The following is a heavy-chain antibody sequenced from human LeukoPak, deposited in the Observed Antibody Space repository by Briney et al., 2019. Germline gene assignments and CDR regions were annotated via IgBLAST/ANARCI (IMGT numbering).Heavy chain of an antibody. CDR3: AKDTSPSYYYDSSGYPPLVY. J-gene: IGHJ4*02. Sequence: GGSLRLSCAAFGFTFSSYAMNWVRQAPGTGLEWVSGLSGSGGSTYHADSVKGRFTISRDNSKNMLYLQMNSLRAEDTAVYYCAKDTSPSYYYDSSGYPPLVYWGQGTLVTVSS. CDR2: LSGSGGST. V-gene: IGHV3-23*01. D-gene: IGHD3-22*01. CDR1: GFTFSSYA.